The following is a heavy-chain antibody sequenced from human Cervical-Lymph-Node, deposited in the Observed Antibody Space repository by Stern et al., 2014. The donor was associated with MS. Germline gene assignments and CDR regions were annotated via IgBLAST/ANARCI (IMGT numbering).Heavy chain of an antibody. D-gene: IGHD3-10*01. CDR2: IKSKADSHAT. V-gene: IGHV3-73*01. CDR1: GFTFSGSP. Sequence: EVQLVESGGGLVQPGGSLKLSCAASGFTFSGSPIHWVRPASGKGLEWVGRIKSKADSHATAYAASVRGRFTISRDDSKNTAYLQMNSLKTEDTAVYYCTRLRGFAFDYWGQGTLVTVSS. CDR3: TRLRGFAFDY. J-gene: IGHJ4*02.